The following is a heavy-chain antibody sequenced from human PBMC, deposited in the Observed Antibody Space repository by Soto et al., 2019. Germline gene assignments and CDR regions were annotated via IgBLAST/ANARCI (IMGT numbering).Heavy chain of an antibody. CDR1: GFTFSSYG. CDR2: IWYDGSNK. J-gene: IGHJ6*03. CDR3: ARESFSYGLNYYYYMDV. Sequence: GGSLRLSCAASGFTFSSYGMHWVRQAPGKGLEWVAVIWYDGSNKYYADSVKGRFTISRDNSKNTLYLQMNSLRAEDTAVYYCARESFSYGLNYYYYMDVWGKGTTVTVSS. D-gene: IGHD5-18*01. V-gene: IGHV3-33*01.